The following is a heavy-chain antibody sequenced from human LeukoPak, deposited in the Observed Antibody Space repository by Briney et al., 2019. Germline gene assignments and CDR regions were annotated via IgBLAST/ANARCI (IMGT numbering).Heavy chain of an antibody. J-gene: IGHJ4*02. D-gene: IGHD5-18*01. Sequence: PSERLSLTCNVSGGSISSYYWSWIRQPPGKGLEWIGYVHFSGSTYYRPSLKSRVTMSLDASNNQLSLRMTSVTAADTAVYYCATVGGGFSYGYLDNWGQGTLVTVSS. CDR2: VHFSGST. V-gene: IGHV4-59*01. CDR3: ATVGGGFSYGYLDN. CDR1: GGSISSYY.